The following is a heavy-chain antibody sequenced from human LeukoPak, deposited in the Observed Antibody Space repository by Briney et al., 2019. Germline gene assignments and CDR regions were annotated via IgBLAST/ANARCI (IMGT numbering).Heavy chain of an antibody. Sequence: ASVKVSCKASGYTLTSYYMHWVRQAPGQGLEWMAIISPSGGSTFYAQKFQGRVTMTRDMSTSTVYMELSSLRSEDTAVYYCARGLASYMDVWGKGTTVTVSS. CDR1: GYTLTSYY. V-gene: IGHV1-46*01. J-gene: IGHJ6*03. CDR3: ARGLASYMDV. CDR2: ISPSGGST. D-gene: IGHD2-21*01.